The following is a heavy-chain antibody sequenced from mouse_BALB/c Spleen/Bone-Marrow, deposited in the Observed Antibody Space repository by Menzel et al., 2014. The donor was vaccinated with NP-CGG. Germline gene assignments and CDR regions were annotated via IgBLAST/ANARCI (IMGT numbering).Heavy chain of an antibody. V-gene: IGHV5-6-4*01. CDR3: TRDPGRGRYFDV. CDR2: ISSGGSYT. D-gene: IGHD3-3*01. J-gene: IGHJ1*01. CDR1: GFTFSSYT. Sequence: EVKLMESGGGLVKPGGSLKLSCAASGFTFSSYTMSWVRQTPEKRLEWVATISSGGSYTNYPDSVKGRVTISRDNAKNTLDLQTSSLKSEDTAMYYCTRDPGRGRYFDVWGAGTTVTVSS.